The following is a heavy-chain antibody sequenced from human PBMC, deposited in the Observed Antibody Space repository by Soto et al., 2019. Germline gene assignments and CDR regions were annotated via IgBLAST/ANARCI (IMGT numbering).Heavy chain of an antibody. CDR1: GGSISTDHYH. J-gene: IGHJ6*02. Sequence: QVQLQESGPGLVRPSQTLSLTCTVSGGSISTDHYHWTWIRQAPGKGLEWIGYIHYSGSIQFNPSLQSRVSMSVDTSQNLFSLSLSSVTAADTAVYFCAREDDGGDRDYYGLDVWGQGTTVTVSS. CDR3: AREDDGGDRDYYGLDV. V-gene: IGHV4-30-4*01. CDR2: IHYSGSI. D-gene: IGHD2-21*02.